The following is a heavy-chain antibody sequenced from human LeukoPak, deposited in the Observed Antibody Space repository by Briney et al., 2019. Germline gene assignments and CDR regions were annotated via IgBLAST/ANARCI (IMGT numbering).Heavy chain of an antibody. J-gene: IGHJ4*02. V-gene: IGHV3-23*01. D-gene: IGHD3-9*01. CDR2: ISGSGGST. Sequence: GGSLRLSCAASGFTFSSYGMSWVRQAPGKGLEWVSAISGSGGSTYYADSVKGRFTISRDNSKNTLYLQMNSLRAEDTAVYYCAKVGYDILTGYYESFDYWGQGTLVTVSS. CDR3: AKVGYDILTGYYESFDY. CDR1: GFTFSSYG.